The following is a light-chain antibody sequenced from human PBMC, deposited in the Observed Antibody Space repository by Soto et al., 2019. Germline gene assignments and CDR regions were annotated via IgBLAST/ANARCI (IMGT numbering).Light chain of an antibody. V-gene: IGKV2-28*01. Sequence: DIVMAQSPTSLPVPPGEAASISCRSSPSLLHSNGYNYLDWYLQKPGQSPQLLIYLGSYRASGVPDRFSGSGSGTDFTLKISRVEAEDVGVYYCMQALQTPTFGQGTKVDIK. CDR2: LGS. J-gene: IGKJ1*01. CDR3: MQALQTPT. CDR1: PSLLHSNGYNY.